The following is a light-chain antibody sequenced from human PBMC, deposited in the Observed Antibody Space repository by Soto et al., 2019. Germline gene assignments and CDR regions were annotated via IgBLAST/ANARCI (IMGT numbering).Light chain of an antibody. CDR2: GAS. V-gene: IGKV3-20*01. Sequence: EIVLTQSPGTLSLSPGERATLPCRASQSVSSSYFAWYQHKPGQAPRVLMYGASSGATGIPDRFSGSGSGTDFTLTISRLEPGGFAVYYCQQYGSSSLTFGGGTKVEIK. CDR3: QQYGSSSLT. J-gene: IGKJ4*01. CDR1: QSVSSSY.